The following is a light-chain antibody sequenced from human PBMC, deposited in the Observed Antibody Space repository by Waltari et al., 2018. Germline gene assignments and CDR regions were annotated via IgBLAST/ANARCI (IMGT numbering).Light chain of an antibody. CDR2: GVS. CDR3: QQYGRTRYT. CDR1: QSVSSSN. Sequence: EIVLTQSPGTLSLSPGERATFSCRASQSVSSSNLAWYQQKPGQAPRLLIYGVSTRATGIPDRFSGSGSGTDFTLTISRLEPEDFAVYYCQQYGRTRYTFGQGTKLEI. V-gene: IGKV3-20*01. J-gene: IGKJ2*01.